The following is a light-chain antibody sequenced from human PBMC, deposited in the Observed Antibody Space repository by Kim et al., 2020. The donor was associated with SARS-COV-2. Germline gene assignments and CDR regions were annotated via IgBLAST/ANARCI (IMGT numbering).Light chain of an antibody. J-gene: IGLJ2*01. CDR3: CSYAGSSTSVV. Sequence: HSFTISCTRTISHFWSYTLVSFYHQHPANAPKLLIYEVSTLPSGVSNLFSRSKSCNTASLTISGLQALVVADYYCCSYAGSSTSVVFGGGTQLTVL. CDR1: ISHFWSYTL. V-gene: IGLV2-23*02. CDR2: EVS.